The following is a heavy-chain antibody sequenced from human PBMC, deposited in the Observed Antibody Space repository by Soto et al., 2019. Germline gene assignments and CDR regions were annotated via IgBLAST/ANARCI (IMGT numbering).Heavy chain of an antibody. CDR1: GDSVSSNSAA. CDR2: TYYRSKWYN. D-gene: IGHD6-6*01. Sequence: QSQTLSLTCAISGDSVSSNSAAWNWIRQSPSRGLEWLGRTYYRSKWYNDYAVSVKSRITINPDTSKNQFSLQLNSVTPEDTAVYYCARALNPYSSSSSPFDYWGQGTLVTVSS. CDR3: ARALNPYSSSSSPFDY. J-gene: IGHJ4*02. V-gene: IGHV6-1*01.